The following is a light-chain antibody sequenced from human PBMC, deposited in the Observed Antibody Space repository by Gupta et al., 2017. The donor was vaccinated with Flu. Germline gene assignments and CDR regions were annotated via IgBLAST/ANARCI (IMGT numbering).Light chain of an antibody. CDR3: QQSYSTPRT. CDR1: QSISSY. CDR2: DAS. J-gene: IGKJ1*01. V-gene: IGKV1-39*01. Sequence: DIQMTQSPSYLSASVGDRVTITFLASQSISSYLDWYQQKPGKAPKLLIYDASSLESGVPSRFSGSGSGTDFTLTISRLQPEDFATYYCQQSYSTPRTFGQGTKVEIK.